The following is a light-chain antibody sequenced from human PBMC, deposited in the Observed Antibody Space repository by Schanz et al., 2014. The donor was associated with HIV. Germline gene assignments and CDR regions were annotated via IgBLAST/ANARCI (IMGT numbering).Light chain of an antibody. V-gene: IGLV2-14*01. Sequence: QSALTQPPSASGSPGQSVTISCTGTSSDVGDYNYVSWYQQHPGKAPKLMIYDVTNRPSGVSDRFSGSKSGNTASLTISGLQAEDEADYYCCSLTSSSPLYVFGTGTKLTVL. CDR3: CSLTSSSPLYV. CDR2: DVT. J-gene: IGLJ1*01. CDR1: SSDVGDYNY.